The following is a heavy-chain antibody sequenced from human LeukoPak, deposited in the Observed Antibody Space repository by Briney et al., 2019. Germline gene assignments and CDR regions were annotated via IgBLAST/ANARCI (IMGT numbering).Heavy chain of an antibody. Sequence: GGSLRLSCAASGFTFSSSWMHWVRHAPGKGLVWVSRINSDGSSTTYADSVKGRFTISRDNAKNTLYLQMNSLRAEDTAVYYCARVQYYGSGSYYNWFDPWGQGTLVTVSS. CDR2: INSDGSST. V-gene: IGHV3-74*01. J-gene: IGHJ5*02. D-gene: IGHD3-10*01. CDR1: GFTFSSSW. CDR3: ARVQYYGSGSYYNWFDP.